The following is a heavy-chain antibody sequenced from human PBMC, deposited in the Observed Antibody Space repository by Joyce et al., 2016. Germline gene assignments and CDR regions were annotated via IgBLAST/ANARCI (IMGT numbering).Heavy chain of an antibody. V-gene: IGHV4-31*03. CDR1: GGSISSGHYR. J-gene: IGHJ3*02. D-gene: IGHD3-3*01. CDR3: ARNPRVSAEAFDI. Sequence: QVQLQESGPGLVKPSQTLSLLCTVSGGSISSGHYRWSWIRQHPGKGLAWIGYIYFSGRTYYNPSLKSRVTISVDTSKNQFSLNLDSVTAADTAVYYCARNPRVSAEAFDIWGQGTMVTVSS. CDR2: IYFSGRT.